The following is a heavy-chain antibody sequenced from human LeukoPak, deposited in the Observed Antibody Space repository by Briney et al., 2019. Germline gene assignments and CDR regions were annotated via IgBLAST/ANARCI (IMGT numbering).Heavy chain of an antibody. CDR1: GGSISSSY. Sequence: SETLSLTCTVSGGSISSSYWTWIRQPPGKGLEWIGYIYYSGSTNYNPSLKSRVTISVDTSKNQLSLKLSSVTAADTAVYYCARGHYYGSGRFDYWGQGTLVTVSS. D-gene: IGHD3-10*01. CDR2: IYYSGST. J-gene: IGHJ4*02. CDR3: ARGHYYGSGRFDY. V-gene: IGHV4-59*08.